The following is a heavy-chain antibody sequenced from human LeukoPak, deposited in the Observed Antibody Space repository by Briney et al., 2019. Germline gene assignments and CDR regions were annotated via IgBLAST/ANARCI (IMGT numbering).Heavy chain of an antibody. CDR2: IWYDGSNK. D-gene: IGHD1-14*01. CDR3: AKLYDEEPLAP. J-gene: IGHJ3*01. V-gene: IGHV3-33*06. CDR1: GFTFNRNG. Sequence: GGSLRLSCAASGFTFNRNGMHWVRQAPGKGLEWVAVIWYDGSNKYHADSVKGRFTISRDNSKNTLYLQMNSLRAEDTAVYYCAKLYDEEPLAPWGQGTMVTVSS.